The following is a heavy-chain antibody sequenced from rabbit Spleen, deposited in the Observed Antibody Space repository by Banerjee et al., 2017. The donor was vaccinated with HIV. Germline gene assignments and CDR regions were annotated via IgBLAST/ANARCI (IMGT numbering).Heavy chain of an antibody. D-gene: IGHD1-1*01. CDR1: GIDFSNYNF. CDR3: ARDLVGVIGWNFYL. Sequence: QVQLEESGGGLVQPGASLTLTCKASGIDFSNYNFMCWVRQAPGKGLEWIACINTATNKAVYASWAKGRFTISKASSTTMTLQMTSLTVADTATYFCARDLVGVIGWNFYLWGQGTLVTVS. CDR2: INTATNKA. J-gene: IGHJ4*01. V-gene: IGHV1S45*01.